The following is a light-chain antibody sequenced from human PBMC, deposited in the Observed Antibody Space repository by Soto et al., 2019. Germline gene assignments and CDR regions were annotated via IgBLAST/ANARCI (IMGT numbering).Light chain of an antibody. CDR3: SSYTSSSTLV. CDR1: SSDVGGYNH. J-gene: IGLJ2*01. CDR2: DVS. Sequence: QSALTQPASVSGSPGQSITIPCTGTSSDVGGYNHVSWYQQHPGKAPKLMIFDVSNRPSGVSNRFSGSKSGNTASLTISGLQAEDEADYYCSSYTSSSTLVFGGGTKLTVL. V-gene: IGLV2-14*01.